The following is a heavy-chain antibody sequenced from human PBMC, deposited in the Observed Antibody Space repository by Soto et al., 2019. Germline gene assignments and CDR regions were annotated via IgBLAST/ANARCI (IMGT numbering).Heavy chain of an antibody. CDR3: ATSNWFDP. CDR1: GGSISSRGYY. Sequence: QLQLQESGPGLVKPSETLSLTCTVSGGSISSRGYYWGWIRQPPGKGLEWMGTIYYSGSTYYYTSLKSRVTISVDTSKNQFSLKLSSVTAADTAVYYCATSNWFDPWGQGTLVTVSS. V-gene: IGHV4-39*01. CDR2: IYYSGST. J-gene: IGHJ5*02.